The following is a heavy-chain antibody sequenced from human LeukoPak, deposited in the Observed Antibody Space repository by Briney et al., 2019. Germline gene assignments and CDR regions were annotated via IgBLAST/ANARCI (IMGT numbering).Heavy chain of an antibody. D-gene: IGHD3-3*01. CDR1: GFNFRRYN. CDR2: FAWDESAI. CDR3: VTEFWYRFDY. J-gene: IGHJ4*02. Sequence: GESLKISCITSGFNFRRYNMAWVRQAPGKGLEWLATFAWDESAIEYADSVRGRFTSSRDNAKNSVHLQMTGLRAEDTAVYFCVTEFWYRFDYWGQGLLVTVSS. V-gene: IGHV3-7*01.